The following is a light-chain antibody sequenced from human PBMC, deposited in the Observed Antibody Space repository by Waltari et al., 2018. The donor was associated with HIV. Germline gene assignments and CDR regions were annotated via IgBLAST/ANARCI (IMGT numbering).Light chain of an antibody. J-gene: IGKJ1*01. CDR1: QSVLYSSNNKTY. CDR2: WAS. Sequence: DIVMTQFPDSLAVSLGERATVNCKSSQSVLYSSNNKTYLAWYQQKTGQPPKLLIYWASTRESGVPDRFSGSGSGTDFTLTISSLQAEDVAVYYCQQYYSSPRTFGHGTKVEIK. CDR3: QQYYSSPRT. V-gene: IGKV4-1*01.